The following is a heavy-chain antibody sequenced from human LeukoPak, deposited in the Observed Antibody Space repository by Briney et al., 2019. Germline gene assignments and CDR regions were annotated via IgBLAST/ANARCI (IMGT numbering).Heavy chain of an antibody. D-gene: IGHD2/OR15-2a*01. CDR3: EKGIRVLDY. CDR2: ISGSGGST. V-gene: IGHV3-23*01. CDR1: GFASSSFA. J-gene: IGHJ4*02. Sequence: GGSLRLSCAASGFASSSFAMTWVRQAPGKGLEWVSTISGSGGSTYYADSVKGRFTISRDNSKNTLYLQMNSLGAEDTAVYYCEKGIRVLDYWGQGTLVTVSS.